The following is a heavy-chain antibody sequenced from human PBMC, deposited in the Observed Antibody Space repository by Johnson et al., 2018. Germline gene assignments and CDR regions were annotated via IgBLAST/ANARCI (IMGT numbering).Heavy chain of an antibody. CDR2: ISSSGTYI. J-gene: IGHJ4*02. D-gene: IGHD3-16*01. CDR3: AEGGIPLHY. CDR1: EFNFSNYA. V-gene: IGHV3-21*01. Sequence: VQLVETGGGLVKPGGSLRLSCAASEFNFSNYAINWVRQAPGKGLEWVSSISSSGTYIYYTDSVKGRFTISRDNAKNSLYLQMNSLRAEDTAVYYCAEGGIPLHYWGQGTLVAVSS.